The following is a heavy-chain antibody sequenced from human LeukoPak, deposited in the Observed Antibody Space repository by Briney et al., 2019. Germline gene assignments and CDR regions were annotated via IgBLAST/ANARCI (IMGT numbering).Heavy chain of an antibody. Sequence: SETLSLTCTVSGGSISSYYWTWIRQPPGKGLEWIGYIYYSGSTNHNPSLKSRVTISVDTSKNQFSLKLTSVTAADTAVYYCASLDTTVTLFDYWGQGTLVTVSS. V-gene: IGHV4-59*08. CDR1: GGSISSYY. CDR3: ASLDTTVTLFDY. CDR2: IYYSGST. J-gene: IGHJ4*02. D-gene: IGHD4-17*01.